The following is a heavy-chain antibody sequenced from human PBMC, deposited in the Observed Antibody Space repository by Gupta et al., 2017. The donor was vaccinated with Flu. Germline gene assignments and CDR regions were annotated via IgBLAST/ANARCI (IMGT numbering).Heavy chain of an antibody. D-gene: IGHD2-8*01. V-gene: IGHV4-39*02. J-gene: IGHJ6*03. CDR3: ARSNAASRFYYYYYLDV. CDR2: VYHTGTT. Sequence: PPGKGLEWIGGVYHTGTTYYNPSLKSRVTMSLDSSRNHVSLNLRSVPAADTAVYYCARSNAASRFYYYYYLDVWGKGTTVTVSS.